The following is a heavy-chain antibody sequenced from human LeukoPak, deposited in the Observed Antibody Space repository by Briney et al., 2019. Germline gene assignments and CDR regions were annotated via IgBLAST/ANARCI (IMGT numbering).Heavy chain of an antibody. V-gene: IGHV1-2*06. Sequence: GASVKVSCKASGYTFTGYYMHWVRQAPGQGLEWMGRINPNSGGTNYAQKFQGRVTMTRDTSISTAYMELSRLRSDDTAVYYCARSSGWSGGFSGGDYWGQGTLVTVSS. CDR1: GYTFTGYY. CDR3: ARSSGWSGGFSGGDY. D-gene: IGHD6-19*01. J-gene: IGHJ4*02. CDR2: INPNSGGT.